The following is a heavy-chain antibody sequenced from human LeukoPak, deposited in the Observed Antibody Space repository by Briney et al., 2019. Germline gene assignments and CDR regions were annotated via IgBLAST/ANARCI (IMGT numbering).Heavy chain of an antibody. CDR3: ARHSRSAYTGYENAFDI. J-gene: IGHJ3*02. V-gene: IGHV4-39*01. D-gene: IGHD5-12*01. CDR2: IYNSANT. CDR1: GDFTSSSSYC. Sequence: SETLSLTCTVSGDFTSSSSYCRDWSRQPPGKGLEWIGNIYNSANTHYNPSLKTRITMSVDASKNQFSLKLNSVTAADTGIYYCARHSRSAYTGYENAFDIWGQGTMVTVSS.